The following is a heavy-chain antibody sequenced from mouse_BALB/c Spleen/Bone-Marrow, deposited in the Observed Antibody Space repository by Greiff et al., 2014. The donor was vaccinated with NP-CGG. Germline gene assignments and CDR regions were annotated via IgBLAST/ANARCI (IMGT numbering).Heavy chain of an antibody. CDR2: IDPANGNT. CDR3: AHDAPFAY. J-gene: IGHJ3*01. Sequence: EVQLQQSGAELVKPGASVKLSCTTSGFNIKDTYVHWVKQRPEQGLEWIGRIDPANGNTKYDPEFQGKATITADTSSNTAYLHLSSLTSEDTTVYSCAHDAPFAYWGQGTLVTVSA. V-gene: IGHV14-3*02. CDR1: GFNIKDTY. D-gene: IGHD2-3*01.